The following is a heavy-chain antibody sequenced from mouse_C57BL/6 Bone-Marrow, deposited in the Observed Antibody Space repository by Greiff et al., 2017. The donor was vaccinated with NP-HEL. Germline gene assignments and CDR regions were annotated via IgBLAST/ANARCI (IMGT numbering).Heavy chain of an antibody. V-gene: IGHV1-4*01. Sequence: QVQLQQSGAELARPGASVKMSCKASGYTFTSYTMHWVKQRPGQGLEWIGYINPSSGYTKYNQKFKDKATLTADKSSSTAYMQLSSLTSDDSADYYCARRRRRRHYYAMDYWGQGTSVTVSS. J-gene: IGHJ4*01. D-gene: IGHD2-12*01. CDR1: GYTFTSYT. CDR2: INPSSGYT. CDR3: ARRRRRRHYYAMDY.